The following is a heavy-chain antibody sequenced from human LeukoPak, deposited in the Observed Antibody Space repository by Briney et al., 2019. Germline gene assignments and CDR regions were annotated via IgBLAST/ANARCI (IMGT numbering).Heavy chain of an antibody. J-gene: IGHJ4*02. CDR2: IRYDGSNK. V-gene: IGHV3-30*02. D-gene: IGHD3-10*01. CDR3: AKDHSTMVRGVIDY. CDR1: GFTFSSYG. Sequence: GGSLRLSCAASGFTFSSYGMHWVRQAPGKGLEWVAFIRYDGSNKYYADSVEGRFTISRDNSKNTLYLQMNSLRAEDTAVYYCAKDHSTMVRGVIDYWGQGTLVAVSS.